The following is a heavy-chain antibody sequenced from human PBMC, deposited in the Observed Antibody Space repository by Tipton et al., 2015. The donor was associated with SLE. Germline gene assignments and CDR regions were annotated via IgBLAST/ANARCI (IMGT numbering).Heavy chain of an antibody. Sequence: QLVQSGAEVKKSGESLKISCRYSGNIFANYWIGWVRQMSGKGLEWMGIVYPSDSATRYNPSFEDQVTISADESSATAYLQWSSLEASDTAMYYCAMGSGNGYSPFHYWGQGMLVTVSS. D-gene: IGHD3-22*01. CDR3: AMGSGNGYSPFHY. V-gene: IGHV5-51*03. J-gene: IGHJ4*02. CDR2: VYPSDSAT. CDR1: GNIFANYW.